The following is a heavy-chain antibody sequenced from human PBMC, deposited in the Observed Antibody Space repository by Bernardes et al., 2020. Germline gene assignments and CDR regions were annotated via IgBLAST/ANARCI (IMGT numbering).Heavy chain of an antibody. CDR1: GFTFSSYW. D-gene: IGHD3-3*01. CDR2: IHSDGSST. V-gene: IGHV3-74*01. Sequence: GGSLRLSCAASGFTFSSYWMHWVRQAPGKGLVWVSRIHSDGSSTTYADSVKGRFTISRDNAKNTLYLQMNSLRAEDTAVYYCARGGFFRSGYYTDYWGQGTLVAISS. J-gene: IGHJ4*02. CDR3: ARGGFFRSGYYTDY.